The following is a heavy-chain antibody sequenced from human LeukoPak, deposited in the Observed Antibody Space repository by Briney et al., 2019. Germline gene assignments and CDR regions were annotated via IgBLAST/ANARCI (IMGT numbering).Heavy chain of an antibody. CDR2: IWYDGSSK. D-gene: IGHD1-26*01. V-gene: IGHV3-33*06. CDR3: AKGGKWDVTPFDY. CDR1: GFSFSTFG. J-gene: IGHJ4*02. Sequence: AGGSLRLSCAASGFSFSTFGMHWVRQAPGKGLEWVAVIWYDGSSKYYADSVKGRFTISRDNSKNTLYLQVNSLRAEDTAVYYCAKGGKWDVTPFDYWGQGTLVTVSS.